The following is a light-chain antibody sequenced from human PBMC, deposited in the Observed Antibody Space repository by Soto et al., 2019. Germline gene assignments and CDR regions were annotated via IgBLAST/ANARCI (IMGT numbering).Light chain of an antibody. CDR1: QSISTW. CDR3: QQYNSYPYT. Sequence: DTPMTQSPSTLSASVGDRVTITCRASQSISTWLAWYQQKPGKAPKLLIYKASRLGSGVPSRFGGSGSGTQFTLTISSLQSDDFAPYYCQQYNSYPYTFGQGTKLEIK. CDR2: KAS. V-gene: IGKV1-5*03. J-gene: IGKJ2*01.